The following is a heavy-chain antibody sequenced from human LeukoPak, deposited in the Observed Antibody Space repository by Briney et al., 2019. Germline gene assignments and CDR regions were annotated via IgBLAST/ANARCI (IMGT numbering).Heavy chain of an antibody. CDR2: IYGGGST. CDR3: ASRYNSGWSRGFDY. J-gene: IGHJ4*02. CDR1: GFTVSSYY. V-gene: IGHV3-53*01. D-gene: IGHD6-19*01. Sequence: PGGSLRLSCAASGFTVSSYYMSWVRQAPGKGLQWVSVIYGGGSTYYADSVKGRFTVSRDNSKNTLYLQMSSLEAEDTAVYYCASRYNSGWSRGFDYWGQGTLVTVSS.